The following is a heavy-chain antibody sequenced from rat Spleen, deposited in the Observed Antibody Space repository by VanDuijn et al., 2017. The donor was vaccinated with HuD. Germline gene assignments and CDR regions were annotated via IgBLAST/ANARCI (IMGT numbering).Heavy chain of an antibody. J-gene: IGHJ2*01. CDR3: ARRHYGYTDYFDY. CDR2: ISYGGGSP. Sequence: EVQLVESDGGLVQPGRSLKLSCAASGFTFSDYYMAWVRQAPTKGLEWVASISYGGGSPYYRDSVKGRFTISTDNAKSTLSLQMDSLRSEDTATYYCARRHYGYTDYFDYWGQGVMVTVSS. V-gene: IGHV5-25*01. CDR1: GFTFSDYY. D-gene: IGHD1-9*01.